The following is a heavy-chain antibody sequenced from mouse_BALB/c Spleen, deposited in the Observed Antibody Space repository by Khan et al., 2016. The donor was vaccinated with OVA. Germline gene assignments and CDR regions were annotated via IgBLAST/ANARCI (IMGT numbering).Heavy chain of an antibody. CDR3: TREGNTVDAMDY. J-gene: IGHJ4*01. Sequence: QVQLQQPGAELVRPGASVKLSCKTSGYTFTNYWVNWVRQRPGQGLEWIGNIYPSDSYTNYNQKFKDKATLTVDKSSSTAYIQLSSPTSEDSAVYYCTREGNTVDAMDYWGQGTSVTVSS. V-gene: IGHV1-69*02. CDR1: GYTFTNYW. D-gene: IGHD1-1*01. CDR2: IYPSDSYT.